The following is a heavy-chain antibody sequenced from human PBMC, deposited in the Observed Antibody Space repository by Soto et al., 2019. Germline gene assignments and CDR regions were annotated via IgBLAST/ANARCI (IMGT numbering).Heavy chain of an antibody. D-gene: IGHD2-2*02. CDR1: GYTFTSYG. CDR3: AGVGFDCSSISCYMSWWCDP. J-gene: IGHJ5*02. V-gene: IGHV1-18*04. CDR2: ISAYNGNT. Sequence: QVQLLQSGAEVKKPGASVKVSCKASGYTFTSYGISWVRQAPGQGLEWMGWISAYNGNTNSAQKLQGRVTMTTDTCTSTVYMELRSLRSDDTAVYYCAGVGFDCSSISCYMSWWCDPWGQGTLVTGSS.